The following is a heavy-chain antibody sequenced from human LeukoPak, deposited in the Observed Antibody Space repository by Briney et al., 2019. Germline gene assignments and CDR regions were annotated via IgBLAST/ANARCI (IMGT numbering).Heavy chain of an antibody. D-gene: IGHD6-13*01. Sequence: SETLSLTCTVSGGSISSSDYYWGWIRQPPGKGLEWIGSIYYSGSTNYNPSLKSRVTISVDTSKNQFSLKLSSVTAADTAVYYCRLMYSSSWYWFDPWGQGTLVTVS. CDR1: GGSISSSDYY. J-gene: IGHJ5*02. V-gene: IGHV4-39*07. CDR3: RLMYSSSWYWFDP. CDR2: IYYSGST.